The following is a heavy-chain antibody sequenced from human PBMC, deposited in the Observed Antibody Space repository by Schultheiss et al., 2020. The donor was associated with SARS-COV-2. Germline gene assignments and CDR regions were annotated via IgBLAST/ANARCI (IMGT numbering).Heavy chain of an antibody. V-gene: IGHV4-59*12. CDR2: IYYSGST. J-gene: IGHJ5*02. CDR1: GGSISSYY. D-gene: IGHD4-11*01. Sequence: GSLRLSCTVSGGSISSYYWSWIRQPPGKGLEWIGYIYYSGSTNYNPSLKSRVTMSVDTSKNQFSLKLSSVTAADTAVYYCATRSLADYSNYDWFDPWGQGILVTFS. CDR3: ATRSLADYSNYDWFDP.